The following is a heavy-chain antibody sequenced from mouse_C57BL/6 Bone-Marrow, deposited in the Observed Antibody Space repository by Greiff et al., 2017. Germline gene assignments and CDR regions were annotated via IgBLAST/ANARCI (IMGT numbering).Heavy chain of an antibody. J-gene: IGHJ2*01. CDR2: NPGSGTTY. D-gene: IGHD3-2*02. CDR1: YTFTDYYM. CDR3: RGQLRLRPYEN. Sequence: VPLQQSGPELVKPGASVQMSCKASGYTFTDYYMHWVKQKTGKGLEWIGEINPGSGTTYYNEKFKGKATLTVDTSSITADMQHRSLTSEDAAVCFCARGQLRLRPYENWGQGTTLTVSA. V-gene: IGHV1-83*01.